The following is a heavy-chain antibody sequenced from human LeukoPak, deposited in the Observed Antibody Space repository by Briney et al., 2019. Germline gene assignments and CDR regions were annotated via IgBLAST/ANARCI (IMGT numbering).Heavy chain of an antibody. CDR1: GYAFTGYY. D-gene: IGHD3-3*01. CDR2: INPNSGGT. CDR3: ARAPTTIFGVVHYYFDY. Sequence: ASVKVSCKASGYAFTGYYMRWVRQAPGQGLEWMGWINPNSGGTNYAQKLQGRVTMTTDTSTSTAYMELRSLRSDDTAVYYCARAPTTIFGVVHYYFDYWGQGTLVTVSS. J-gene: IGHJ4*02. V-gene: IGHV1-2*02.